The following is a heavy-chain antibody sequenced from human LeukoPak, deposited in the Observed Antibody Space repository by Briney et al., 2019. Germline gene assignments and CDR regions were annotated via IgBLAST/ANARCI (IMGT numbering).Heavy chain of an antibody. CDR1: GFSFSTYH. Sequence: GGSLRLSCAASGFSFSTYHVNWVRQAPGKGLEWVSCISYSSTYIFYADSVRGRFAISRDNAKNSLYLQMNSLRADDTAVYYWVRENHGSFDYWGQGSLVTVSS. J-gene: IGHJ4*02. D-gene: IGHD1-14*01. CDR2: ISYSSTYI. CDR3: VRENHGSFDY. V-gene: IGHV3-21*01.